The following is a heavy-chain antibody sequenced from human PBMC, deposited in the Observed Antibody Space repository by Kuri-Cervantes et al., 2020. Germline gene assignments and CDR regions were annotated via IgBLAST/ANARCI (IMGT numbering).Heavy chain of an antibody. V-gene: IGHV3-73*01. J-gene: IGHJ6*02. CDR3: ARDVKDIVVVVAATRVGNYYGMDV. CDR2: IRSKANSYAT. Sequence: GGSLRLSCAASGFTFSGSAMHWVRQASGKGLEWVGRIRSKANSYATAYAASVKGRFTISRDDSKNTAYLQMNSLKTEDTAVYYCARDVKDIVVVVAATRVGNYYGMDVWGQGTTVTVSS. CDR1: GFTFSGSA. D-gene: IGHD2-15*01.